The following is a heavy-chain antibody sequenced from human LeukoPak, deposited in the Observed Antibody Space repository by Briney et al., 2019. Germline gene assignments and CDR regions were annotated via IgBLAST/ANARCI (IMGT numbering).Heavy chain of an antibody. CDR1: GYTFTSYA. CDR3: ARDRPYIVVVPAAKPFDY. J-gene: IGHJ4*02. CDR2: INAGNGNT. Sequence: ASVKVSCKASGYTFTSYAMHWVRQAPGQRLEWMGWINAGNGNTKYSQKFQGRVTITRDTSASTAYMELRSLRSDDTAVYYCARDRPYIVVVPAAKPFDYWGQGTLVTVSS. V-gene: IGHV1-3*01. D-gene: IGHD2-2*01.